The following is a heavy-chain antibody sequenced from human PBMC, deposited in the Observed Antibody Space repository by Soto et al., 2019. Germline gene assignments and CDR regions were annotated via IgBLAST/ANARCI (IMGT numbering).Heavy chain of an antibody. CDR2: ISYDGSNK. V-gene: IGHV3-30-3*01. CDR3: ARELGYCISTSCYTHYYYYYGMDV. CDR1: GFTFSSYA. D-gene: IGHD2-2*02. J-gene: IGHJ6*02. Sequence: QVQLVESGGGVAQPGRSLRLSCAASGFTFSSYAMHWVRQAPGKGLEWVAVISYDGSNKYYADSVKGRFTISRDNSKNTLYLQMNSLRAEDTAVYYCARELGYCISTSCYTHYYYYYGMDVWGQGTTVTVSS.